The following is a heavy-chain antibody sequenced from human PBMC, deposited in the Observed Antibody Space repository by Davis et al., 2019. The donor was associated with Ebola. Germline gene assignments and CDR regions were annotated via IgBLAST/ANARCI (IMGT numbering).Heavy chain of an antibody. J-gene: IGHJ6*02. D-gene: IGHD6-13*01. Sequence: GESLKISCAASGFNFSDYGLHWVRQAPGKGLEWVAVTSFGGSNKFYADYVRGRFTISVDSSKNTVYLQMNSLVAEDTAVYHCARDGIAIFYYYGMDVWGQGTTDTVSS. CDR2: TSFGGSNK. CDR1: GFNFSDYG. V-gene: IGHV3-30*04. CDR3: ARDGIAIFYYYGMDV.